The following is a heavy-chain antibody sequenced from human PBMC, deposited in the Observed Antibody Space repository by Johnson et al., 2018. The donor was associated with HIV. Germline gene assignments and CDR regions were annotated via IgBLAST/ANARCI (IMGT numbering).Heavy chain of an antibody. D-gene: IGHD3-10*01. CDR1: GFTFDDYG. Sequence: QLVESGGGVVQPGRSLRLSCAASGFTFDDYGMSWVRQAPGKGLEWVSGINWNGGSTGYADSVKGRFTISRDNSKNSLYLQMKSLRDEDTALYYCARHGLPFVSYAFDIWGQGTMVTVSS. CDR3: ARHGLPFVSYAFDI. J-gene: IGHJ3*02. CDR2: INWNGGST. V-gene: IGHV3-20*04.